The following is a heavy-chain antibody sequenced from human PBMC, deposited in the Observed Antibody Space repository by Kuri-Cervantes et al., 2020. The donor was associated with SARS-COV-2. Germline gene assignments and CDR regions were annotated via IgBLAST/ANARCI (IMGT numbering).Heavy chain of an antibody. CDR2: ISHSGST. CDR1: GYSISSGSY. D-gene: IGHD6-13*01. V-gene: IGHV4-38-2*01. CDR3: AKVPGGAAASGHFDL. Sequence: SQTLSLTCAVSGYSISSGSYWGWIRQPPGKGLEWIGSISHSGSTYYNPSLKSRVTISVDRARNQFSLKLSSVTAADTAVYYCAKVPGGAAASGHFDLWGRGTLVTVSS. J-gene: IGHJ2*01.